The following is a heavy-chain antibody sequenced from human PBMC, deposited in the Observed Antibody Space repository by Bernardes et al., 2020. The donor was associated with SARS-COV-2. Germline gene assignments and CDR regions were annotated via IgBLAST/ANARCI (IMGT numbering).Heavy chain of an antibody. CDR1: GFTFSSYW. D-gene: IGHD6-19*01. V-gene: IGHV3-74*01. CDR3: ARDSPISGWYHYYYYYYGMDV. J-gene: IGHJ6*02. Sequence: GGSLRLSCAASGFTFSSYWMHWVRQAPGKGLVWVSRINSDGSSTSYADSVKGRFTISRDNAKNTLYLQMNSLRAEDTAVYYCARDSPISGWYHYYYYYYGMDVWGQGTTVTVSS. CDR2: INSDGSST.